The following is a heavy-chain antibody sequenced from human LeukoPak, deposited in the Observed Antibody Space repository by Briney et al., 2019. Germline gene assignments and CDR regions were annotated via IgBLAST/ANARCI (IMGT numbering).Heavy chain of an antibody. CDR3: ARVGDHFHWYLDL. CDR2: LYSGSST. Sequence: GGSLRLSCAASGFSVSTNYMIWVRQAPGKGLEWVSILYSGSSTYYADSVEGRFIVSRDSSKNTLSLQMNDLRAEDTAVYYCARVGDHFHWYLDLWGRGTLVTVSS. CDR1: GFSVSTNY. J-gene: IGHJ2*01. D-gene: IGHD3-3*02. V-gene: IGHV3-53*01.